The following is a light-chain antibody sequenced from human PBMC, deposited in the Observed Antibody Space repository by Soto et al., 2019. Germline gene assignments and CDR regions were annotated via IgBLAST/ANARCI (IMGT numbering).Light chain of an antibody. V-gene: IGKV1-5*01. J-gene: IGKJ2*01. CDR3: QHYNVYYMYT. CDR1: ETINKN. Sequence: DIQMTQSPSTLSASVGDRVTITCRASETINKNLNWYQQKPGQAPNLLIYSASDFQSGVPSRFSGSGSGTEFTLTISSLQPDDYATYSCQHYNVYYMYTFGQGTKVDIK. CDR2: SAS.